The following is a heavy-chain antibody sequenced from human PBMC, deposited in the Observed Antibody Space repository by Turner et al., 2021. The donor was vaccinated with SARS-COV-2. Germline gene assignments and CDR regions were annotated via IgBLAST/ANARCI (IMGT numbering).Heavy chain of an antibody. D-gene: IGHD3-3*01. CDR2: ISGSGGST. J-gene: IGHJ5*02. Sequence: EVQLLESGGGLVQPGGPLRLSCAASGFTFSSYVMSWVRQAPGKGLEWGPGISGSGGSTYYADSVKGRFTISRDNSKNTLYLQMNSLRAEDTAVYYCARDRGLSYDFWSAYYESWFDPWGQGTLVTVSS. CDR3: ARDRGLSYDFWSAYYESWFDP. CDR1: GFTFSSYV. V-gene: IGHV3-23*01.